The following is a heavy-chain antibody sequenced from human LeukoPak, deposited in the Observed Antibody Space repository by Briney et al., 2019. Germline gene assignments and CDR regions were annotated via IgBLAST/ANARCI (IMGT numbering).Heavy chain of an antibody. V-gene: IGHV4-59*08. CDR2: IYHSGST. J-gene: IGHJ4*02. CDR3: ARLGDMTTVTKGLDY. Sequence: SETLSLTCTVSGGSISGYYWNWIRQPPGKGLEWIGYIYHSGSTNYNPSLKSRVTISADTSKNQFSLKLSSVTAADTAVYYCARLGDMTTVTKGLDYWGQGTLVTVSS. D-gene: IGHD4-11*01. CDR1: GGSISGYY.